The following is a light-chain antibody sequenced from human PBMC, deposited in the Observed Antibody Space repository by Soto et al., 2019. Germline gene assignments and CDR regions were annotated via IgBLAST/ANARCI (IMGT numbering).Light chain of an antibody. V-gene: IGLV2-8*01. Sequence: QSALTQPPSASGSPGQSVTISCTGTSSDVGGYNYVSWYQQHPGKAPKLMIYEVSKRPSGVPDRFSGSKSGNTASLTVSGLQAEDEADYYCSSYAGSNFYVFGTGTKVYVL. CDR2: EVS. CDR3: SSYAGSNFYV. J-gene: IGLJ1*01. CDR1: SSDVGGYNY.